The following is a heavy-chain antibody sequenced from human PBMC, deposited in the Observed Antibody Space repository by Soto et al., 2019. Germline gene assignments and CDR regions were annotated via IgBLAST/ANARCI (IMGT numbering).Heavy chain of an antibody. D-gene: IGHD2-8*01. CDR3: TAGKLYPSLDFDY. CDR2: ISVSGDRT. Sequence: GGSLRLSCAASGFTFTSYAMCWVRQAPGKGLEWVSSISVSGDRTSYADSVKGRFTISRDNSRNTLHLQMNSLKTEDTAVYYCTAGKLYPSLDFDYWGQGTLVTVSS. V-gene: IGHV3-23*01. J-gene: IGHJ4*02. CDR1: GFTFTSYA.